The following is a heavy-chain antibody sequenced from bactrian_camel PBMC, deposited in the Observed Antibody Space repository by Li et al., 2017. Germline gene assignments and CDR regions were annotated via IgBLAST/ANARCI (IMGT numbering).Heavy chain of an antibody. J-gene: IGHJ6*01. CDR2: VDNDGNT. CDR3: AARRAPGYCNRGLGTDFDV. V-gene: IGHV3S53*01. CDR1: GNIDDIMC. D-gene: IGHD1*01. Sequence: HVQLVESGGDSVQAGGSLRLSCAASGNIDDIMCMAWFRQAPGKEREEVAAVDNDGNTNYADSVKGRFTISKDNAKSTVYLQMNSLKPEDTGMYYCAARRAPGYCNRGLGTDFDVWGQGTQVTVS.